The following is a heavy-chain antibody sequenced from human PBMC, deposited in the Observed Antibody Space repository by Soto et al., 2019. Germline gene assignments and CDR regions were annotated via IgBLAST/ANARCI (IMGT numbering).Heavy chain of an antibody. J-gene: IGHJ4*02. V-gene: IGHV4-30-4*01. D-gene: IGHD3-22*01. CDR1: GGSISSGDYY. Sequence: QVQLQESGPGLVKPSQTLSLTCTVSGGSISSGDYYWSWIRQPPGKGLEWIGYIYYSGSTYYNPSLKSRVTIAVDTSKDRFSLKLSSVTAADTAVYYCAREGGYYYDSSGYYVRHYFDYWGQGTLVTVSS. CDR2: IYYSGST. CDR3: AREGGYYYDSSGYYVRHYFDY.